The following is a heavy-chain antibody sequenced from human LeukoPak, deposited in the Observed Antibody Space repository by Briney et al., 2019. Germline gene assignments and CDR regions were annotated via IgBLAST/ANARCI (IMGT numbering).Heavy chain of an antibody. V-gene: IGHV3-23*01. CDR2: IHYNGDST. CDR3: ARQIGYCSGGSCYFDN. Sequence: GGSLRLSCAASGFTLSNYAMSWVRQAPGKGLEWVSSIHYNGDSTYYADSVKGRFTISRDNSKNTVVLQMNSLRVDDMGVYYCARQIGYCSGGSCYFDNWGQGTLVTVSS. CDR1: GFTLSNYA. D-gene: IGHD2-15*01. J-gene: IGHJ4*02.